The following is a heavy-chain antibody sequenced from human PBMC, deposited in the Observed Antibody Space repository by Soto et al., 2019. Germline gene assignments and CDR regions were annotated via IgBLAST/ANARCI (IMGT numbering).Heavy chain of an antibody. CDR2: IGTAGDT. J-gene: IGHJ6*02. V-gene: IGHV3-13*01. D-gene: IGHD6-25*01. Sequence: PGGSLRLSCAASGFTFSSYDMHWVRQATGKGLEWVSAIGTAGDTYYPGSVKGRFTISRENAKNSLYLQMNSLRAGDTAVYYCARARTLAATGARKFKYYYYGMDVWGQGTTVTVSS. CDR1: GFTFSSYD. CDR3: ARARTLAATGARKFKYYYYGMDV.